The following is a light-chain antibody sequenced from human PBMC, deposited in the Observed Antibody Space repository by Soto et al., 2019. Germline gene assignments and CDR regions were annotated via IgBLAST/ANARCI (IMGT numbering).Light chain of an antibody. Sequence: DIQMTQSPSSLSASVGDRVTITCQASQDISNYLNWYQQKPGKAPKLLIYDASNLETGVPSRFSGSGSGTGFTFSISSLQPEDIATSYCQQYDNLPYTFGQETKLEIK. J-gene: IGKJ2*01. V-gene: IGKV1-33*01. CDR2: DAS. CDR3: QQYDNLPYT. CDR1: QDISNY.